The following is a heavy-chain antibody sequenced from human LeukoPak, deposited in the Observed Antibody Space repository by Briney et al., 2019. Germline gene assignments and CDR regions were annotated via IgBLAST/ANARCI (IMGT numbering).Heavy chain of an antibody. CDR2: IYYSGST. Sequence: SQTLSLTCTVSGGSISSGDYYWRWIRRPPGKGLEWIGYIYYSGSTYYNPSLKSRVTISVDTSKNQFSLKLSSVTAADTAVYYCAGRLVSVGGNWFDPWGQGTLVTVSS. CDR1: GGSISSGDYY. J-gene: IGHJ5*02. V-gene: IGHV4-30-4*01. CDR3: AGRLVSVGGNWFDP. D-gene: IGHD6-19*01.